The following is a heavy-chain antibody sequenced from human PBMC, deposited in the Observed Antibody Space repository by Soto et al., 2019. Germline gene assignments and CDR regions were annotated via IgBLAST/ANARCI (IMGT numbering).Heavy chain of an antibody. D-gene: IGHD2-21*02. CDR3: ARLSYCGGDCYQHFDY. CDR1: GYTFTSYG. Sequence: SVKVSCKASGYTFTSYGISWVRQAPGQGLEWMGWISAYNGNTNYAQKLQGRVTMTTDTSTSTAYMELRSLRSDDTAVYYCARLSYCGGDCYQHFDYWGQGTLVTVSS. V-gene: IGHV1-18*01. CDR2: ISAYNGNT. J-gene: IGHJ4*02.